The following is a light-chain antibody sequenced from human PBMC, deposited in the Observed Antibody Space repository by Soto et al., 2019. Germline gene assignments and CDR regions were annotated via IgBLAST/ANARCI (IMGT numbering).Light chain of an antibody. CDR3: QQSYTTPRT. CDR1: QSIWRY. V-gene: IGKV1-39*01. J-gene: IGKJ2*01. CDR2: AAS. Sequence: IQITQAPSSLSAFGGDRVTITFRGSQSIWRYLNWYQHKPGRAPKVLISAASSLQREVPSRFSGSGSGTDFTLTITSLQPEDFATYYCQQSYTTPRTFGQGTRLEIK.